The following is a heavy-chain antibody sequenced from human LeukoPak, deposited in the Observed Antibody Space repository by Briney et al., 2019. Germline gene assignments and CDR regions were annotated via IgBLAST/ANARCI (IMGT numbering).Heavy chain of an antibody. CDR2: IYTSGST. Sequence: SETLSLTCTVSGGSISSGSYYWGWIRQPAGKGLEWIGRIYTSGSTNYNPSLKSRVTISVDTSKNQFSLKLSSVTAADTAVYYCARQLSDYDYVWGSYRPTWWFDYWGQGTLVTVSS. CDR1: GGSISSGSYY. D-gene: IGHD3-16*02. J-gene: IGHJ4*02. V-gene: IGHV4-61*02. CDR3: ARQLSDYDYVWGSYRPTWWFDY.